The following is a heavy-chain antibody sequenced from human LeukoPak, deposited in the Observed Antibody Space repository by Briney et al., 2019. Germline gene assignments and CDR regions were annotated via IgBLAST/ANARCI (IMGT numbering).Heavy chain of an antibody. J-gene: IGHJ4*02. CDR3: ARDLPPYYFDY. CDR1: GGISSSYA. CDR2: IIPILGIA. V-gene: IGHV1-69*04. Sequence: SVKVSCKASGGISSSYAISWVRQAPGQGLEWMGRIIPILGIANYARKFQGRVTITADKSTSTAYMDLSSLRSEDTAVYYCARDLPPYYFDYWGQGTLVTVSS.